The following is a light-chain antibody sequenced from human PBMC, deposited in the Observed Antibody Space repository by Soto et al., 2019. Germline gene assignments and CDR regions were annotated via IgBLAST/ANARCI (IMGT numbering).Light chain of an antibody. Sequence: EVVLTQSPGTLSLSPGERVTLSCRASQSIINNYLAWYQQRPGQAPRLLIYGSSDRATGLPDRFSGSGSGTNVTLTIISLEPEDCVVYYCHQYGSSPPYTFGQGTKVEI. CDR2: GSS. CDR3: HQYGSSPPYT. CDR1: QSIINNY. V-gene: IGKV3-20*01. J-gene: IGKJ2*01.